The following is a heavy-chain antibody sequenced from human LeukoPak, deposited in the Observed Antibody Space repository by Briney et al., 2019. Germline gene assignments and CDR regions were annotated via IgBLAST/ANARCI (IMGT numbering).Heavy chain of an antibody. CDR1: GFTFSRYW. CDR3: AKDIGGYSYGYGY. J-gene: IGHJ4*02. CDR2: IKQDGSEK. V-gene: IGHV3-7*05. D-gene: IGHD5-18*01. Sequence: GGSLRLSCAASGFTFSRYWMTWVRQAPGKGLEWVATIKQDGSEKYYVDSVKGRFTISRDSAKNSLYLQMNSLRTEDTALYYCAKDIGGYSYGYGYWGQGTLVTVSS.